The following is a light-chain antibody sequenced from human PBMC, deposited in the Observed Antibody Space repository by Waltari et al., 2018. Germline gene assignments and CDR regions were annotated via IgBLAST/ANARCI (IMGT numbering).Light chain of an antibody. CDR1: SEAVGGYTL. Sequence: QSALTQPASMSGSPGHSITISCAGTSEAVGGYTLVSWYQQHPGKAPKLIIFEVTKRPSGVSYRFSGSRSGNTASLTLSGLQPEDEAAYYCCSYAGTSSWVFGGGTNVTVL. CDR3: CSYAGTSSWV. V-gene: IGLV2-23*02. J-gene: IGLJ3*02. CDR2: EVT.